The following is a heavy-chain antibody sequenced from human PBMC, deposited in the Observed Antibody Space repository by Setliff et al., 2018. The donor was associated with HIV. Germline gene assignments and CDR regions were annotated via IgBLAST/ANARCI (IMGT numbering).Heavy chain of an antibody. CDR2: IHSGGST. Sequence: GGSLRLSCAASGFTVSSDYMNWVRQAPGKGLEWVPVIHSGGSTFYADSVKGRFTISRDNSKNTVYLQMNSLRAEDTAVYYCARAPAVTTPLFFDYWGQGTLVTVSS. V-gene: IGHV3-66*01. CDR3: ARAPAVTTPLFFDY. D-gene: IGHD4-17*01. J-gene: IGHJ4*02. CDR1: GFTVSSDY.